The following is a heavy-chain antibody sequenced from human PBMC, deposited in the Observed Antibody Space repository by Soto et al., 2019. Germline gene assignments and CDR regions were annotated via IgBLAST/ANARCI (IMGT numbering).Heavy chain of an antibody. CDR2: IYYSGST. Sequence: PSYTLALTCTFSVGSIISSSYYWGWIRQPPGKGLEWIGSIYYSGSTYYNPSLKSRVTISVDTSKNQFSLKLSSVTAADTAVYYCARLVVVPATENYYYYYGMDVWGQGTTVTVSS. D-gene: IGHD2-2*01. J-gene: IGHJ6*02. V-gene: IGHV4-39*01. CDR3: ARLVVVPATENYYYYYGMDV. CDR1: VGSIISSSYY.